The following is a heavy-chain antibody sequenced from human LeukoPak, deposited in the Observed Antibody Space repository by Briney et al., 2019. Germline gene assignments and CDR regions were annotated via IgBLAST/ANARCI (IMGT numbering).Heavy chain of an antibody. D-gene: IGHD3-22*01. CDR2: INSDGSST. V-gene: IGHV3-74*01. CDR3: AEYYFYDSSGYQQYYFDY. Sequence: GGSLSLSCAASGYTFSIYWMNWVRQAPGKGLVSVSLINSDGSSTNYADSVKGRFTIARDNAKNTLYLQMNSLRDEETAVYYCAEYYFYDSSGYQQYYFDYWGQGTLVTVSS. J-gene: IGHJ4*02. CDR1: GYTFSIYW.